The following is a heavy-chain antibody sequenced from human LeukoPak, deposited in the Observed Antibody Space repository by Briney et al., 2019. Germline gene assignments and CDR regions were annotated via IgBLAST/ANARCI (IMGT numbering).Heavy chain of an antibody. CDR3: ARASVENTLRIDDY. V-gene: IGHV1-2*02. CDR1: GYTFTYYY. D-gene: IGHD2-15*01. CDR2: INPDSGDT. J-gene: IGHJ4*02. Sequence: ASVTVSCTASGYTFTYYYMHWVRQAPGQGLEWMGWINPDSGDTNYAQKFQGRVTMTRDTSIATAYMDLSRLKSDDTAVYYCARASVENTLRIDDYWGQGTLVTVSS.